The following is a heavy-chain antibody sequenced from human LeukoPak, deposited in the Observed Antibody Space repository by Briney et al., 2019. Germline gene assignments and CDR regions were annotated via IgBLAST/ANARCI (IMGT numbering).Heavy chain of an antibody. CDR3: ARELLKSLAANYYYYGMDV. CDR2: INTDGSST. Sequence: GGSLRLSCAASGFTFSNYWMQWVRQAPGKGLVWVSRINTDGSSTTYADSVKGRFTISRDNSKNTLYLQMNSLRAEDTAVYYCARELLKSLAANYYYYGMDVWGQGTTVTVSS. J-gene: IGHJ6*02. D-gene: IGHD2-15*01. CDR1: GFTFSNYW. V-gene: IGHV3-74*01.